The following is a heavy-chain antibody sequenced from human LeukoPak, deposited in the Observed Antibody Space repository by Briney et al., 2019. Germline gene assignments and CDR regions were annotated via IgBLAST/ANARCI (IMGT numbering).Heavy chain of an antibody. D-gene: IGHD4-23*01. CDR2: ISSSGSTI. J-gene: IGHJ4*02. CDR3: ARGGSYGGYHSY. Sequence: GGSLRLSCAASGFTFSSHEMNWVRQAPGKGLEWVSYISSSGSTIYYADSVKGRFTISRDNAKNSLYLQMNSLRAEDTALYYCARGGSYGGYHSYWGQGTLVTVSS. V-gene: IGHV3-48*03. CDR1: GFTFSSHE.